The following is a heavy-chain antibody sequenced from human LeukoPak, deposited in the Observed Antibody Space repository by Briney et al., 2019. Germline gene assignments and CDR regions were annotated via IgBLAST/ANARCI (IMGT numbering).Heavy chain of an antibody. D-gene: IGHD3-3*01. Sequence: GGSLRLSCAASGFTFSSYAMSWVRQAPGKGLEWVSAISGSGGSTYYADSVKGRLTISRDNSKNTLYLQMNSLRAEDTAVYYCAKSEDYDFWSGYNWFDPWGQGTLVTVSS. J-gene: IGHJ5*02. V-gene: IGHV3-23*01. CDR2: ISGSGGST. CDR3: AKSEDYDFWSGYNWFDP. CDR1: GFTFSSYA.